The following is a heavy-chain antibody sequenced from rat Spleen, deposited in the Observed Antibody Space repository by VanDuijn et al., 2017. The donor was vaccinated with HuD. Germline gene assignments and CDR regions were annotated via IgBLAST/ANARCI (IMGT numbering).Heavy chain of an antibody. CDR1: GFTFSNYD. Sequence: EVQLVESGGGLVQPGRSMKLSCAVSGFTFSNYDMAWVRQAPPKGLEWVASISFDGSRTFFRDSVKGRFTISRDNAQNTLYLQMDSLRSEDTATYYCATENYWFAYWGQGTLVTVSS. D-gene: IGHD1-10*01. J-gene: IGHJ3*01. CDR3: ATENYWFAY. CDR2: ISFDGSRT. V-gene: IGHV5-20*01.